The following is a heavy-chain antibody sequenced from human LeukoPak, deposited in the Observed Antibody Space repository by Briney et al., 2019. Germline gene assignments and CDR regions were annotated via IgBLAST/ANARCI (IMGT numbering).Heavy chain of an antibody. D-gene: IGHD3-22*01. J-gene: IGHJ4*02. V-gene: IGHV1-2*06. CDR1: GYTFTDFY. Sequence: GSVKVSCTASGYTFTDFYMHWVRQAPGQGLEWMGRIDPNIGTTKYSQKFQGRVTMTRDTSISEVYMELSRLRSDDTAVYYCARLLEHYYFDASGYYDDDYWGQGTPIIVSS. CDR3: ARLLEHYYFDASGYYDDDY. CDR2: IDPNIGTT.